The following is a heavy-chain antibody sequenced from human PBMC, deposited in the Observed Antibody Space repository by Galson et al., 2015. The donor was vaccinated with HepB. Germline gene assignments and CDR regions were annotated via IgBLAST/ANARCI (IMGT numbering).Heavy chain of an antibody. D-gene: IGHD1-7*01. CDR2: ISYDGNNK. V-gene: IGHV3-30-3*01. CDR1: GFTFSNYV. J-gene: IGHJ4*02. CDR3: AREVDWNSFDY. Sequence: SLRLSCAASGFTFSNYVMHWVRQAPGKGLEWVASISYDGNNKNYADSVKGRFTISRDNSKSTLYLQMSSLRTEDMAVYYCAREVDWNSFDYWGQGTLVTVSS.